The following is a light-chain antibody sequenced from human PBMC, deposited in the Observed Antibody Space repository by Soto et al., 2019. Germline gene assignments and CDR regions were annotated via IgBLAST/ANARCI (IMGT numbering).Light chain of an antibody. CDR3: QLFGNSRT. J-gene: IGKJ1*01. CDR2: GAS. Sequence: EFVLTQSPGTLSLSPGERATLSCRASQSVSSSYLAWYQQKPGQAPRLLIYGASSRATGIPDRFSGSGSGTDFTLTINRVEPEDFAVYFCQLFGNSRTFGQGTKVDIK. V-gene: IGKV3-20*01. CDR1: QSVSSSY.